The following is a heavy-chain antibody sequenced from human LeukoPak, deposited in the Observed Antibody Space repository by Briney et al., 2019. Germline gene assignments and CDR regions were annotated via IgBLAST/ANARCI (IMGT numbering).Heavy chain of an antibody. CDR1: GGSFSGYY. J-gene: IGHJ4*02. Sequence: SDTLSLTCTVSGGSFSGYYWSWIRQPPGKGLEWIGEINHSGSTNYNPSLKSRVTISVDTSKNQFSLKLSSVTAADTAVYYCARGGQWLRPFDYWGQGTLVTVSS. CDR3: ARGGQWLRPFDY. V-gene: IGHV4-34*01. CDR2: INHSGST. D-gene: IGHD5-12*01.